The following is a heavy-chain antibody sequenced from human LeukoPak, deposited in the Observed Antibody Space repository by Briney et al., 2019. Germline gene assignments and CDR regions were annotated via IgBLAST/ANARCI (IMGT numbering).Heavy chain of an antibody. CDR1: GGTFSSYA. Sequence: ASVKVSCKASGGTFSSYAISWVRQAPGQGLEWMGGIIPTFGTANYAQKFQGRVTITTDESTSTAYMELSSLRSEDTAVYYCAREGDGYNYEVYFDYWGQGTLVTVSS. CDR2: IIPTFGTA. D-gene: IGHD5-24*01. V-gene: IGHV1-69*05. J-gene: IGHJ4*02. CDR3: AREGDGYNYEVYFDY.